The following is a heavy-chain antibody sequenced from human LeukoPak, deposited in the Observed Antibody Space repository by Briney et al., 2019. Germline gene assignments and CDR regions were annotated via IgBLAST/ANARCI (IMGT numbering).Heavy chain of an antibody. Sequence: GGSLRLSRAASVFTPSNYVMSWVRHAPGKGVEWVSAVSGRETSTYNTDSVRGGFTITRDNSNNTRYLQMNSLSAEDTAISYCAKWGDYDVLTGYYDSDYWGQGTLVTVSS. CDR2: VSGRETST. CDR3: AKWGDYDVLTGYYDSDY. V-gene: IGHV3-23*01. D-gene: IGHD3-9*01. CDR1: VFTPSNYV. J-gene: IGHJ4*02.